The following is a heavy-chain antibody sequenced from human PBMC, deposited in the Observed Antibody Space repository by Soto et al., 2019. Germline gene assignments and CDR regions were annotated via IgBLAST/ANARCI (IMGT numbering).Heavy chain of an antibody. J-gene: IGHJ6*02. D-gene: IGHD1-1*01. Sequence: QVQLVQSGAEVKKPGASVKVSCKASGYTFTSYGISWVRQAPGQGLEWMGWISAYNGNTNYAQKLQGRVTMTTDTSRSTAYLELRSLRSDDTAVYYCAREAKSTTGTTRPYYYYGMDVWGQGTTVTVCS. V-gene: IGHV1-18*01. CDR1: GYTFTSYG. CDR2: ISAYNGNT. CDR3: AREAKSTTGTTRPYYYYGMDV.